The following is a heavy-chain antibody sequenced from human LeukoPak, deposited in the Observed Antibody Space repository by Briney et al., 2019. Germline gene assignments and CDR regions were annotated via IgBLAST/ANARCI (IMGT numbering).Heavy chain of an antibody. CDR3: ARVPRLRFLEWPEGDDAFDI. CDR2: IYTSGST. CDR1: GGSISSGNYY. V-gene: IGHV4-61*02. D-gene: IGHD3-3*01. Sequence: SETLSLTCTVSGGSISSGNYYWSWIRQPAGKGLEWIGRIYTSGSTNYNPSLKSRVTISVDTSKNQFSLKLSSVTAADTAVYYCARVPRLRFLEWPEGDDAFDIWGQGTMVTVSS. J-gene: IGHJ3*02.